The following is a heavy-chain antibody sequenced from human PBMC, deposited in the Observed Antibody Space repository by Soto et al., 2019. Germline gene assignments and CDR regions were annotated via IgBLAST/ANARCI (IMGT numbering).Heavy chain of an antibody. J-gene: IGHJ3*02. CDR2: INHSGST. D-gene: IGHD5-12*01. CDR3: ARVEMATIWAFDI. Sequence: SETLSLTCAVYGGCFSGYYWSWIRQPPGKGLEWIGEINHSGSTNYNPSLKSRVTISVDTSKNQFSLKLSSVTAADTAVYYCARVEMATIWAFDIWGQGTMVTVSS. CDR1: GGCFSGYY. V-gene: IGHV4-34*01.